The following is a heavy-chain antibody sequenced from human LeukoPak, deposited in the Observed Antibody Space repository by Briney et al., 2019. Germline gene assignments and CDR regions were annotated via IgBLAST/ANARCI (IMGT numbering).Heavy chain of an antibody. CDR1: GFIFSSYA. Sequence: TGGSLRLSCAASGFIFSSYAMHWVRQAPGKGLEWVALISYDGSNKYYADSVKGRFTISRDNSKNTLYLQMNSLRAEDTAVYYCARVGAGYSSSSFPDYWGQGTLVTVSS. CDR3: ARVGAGYSSSSFPDY. D-gene: IGHD6-6*01. V-gene: IGHV3-30*04. J-gene: IGHJ4*02. CDR2: ISYDGSNK.